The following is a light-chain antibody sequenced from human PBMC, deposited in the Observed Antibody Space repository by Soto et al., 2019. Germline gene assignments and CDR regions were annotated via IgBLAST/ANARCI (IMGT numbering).Light chain of an antibody. J-gene: IGKJ1*01. CDR3: QQYYDYPWT. V-gene: IGKV1-5*01. CDR2: DAS. Sequence: DIQMTQSPFTLSASVGDRITITCRASQSVTTRLAWHQHKPGKAPKVLIYDASNLETGVPSRFSGSGSGREFTLTISSLQPDDFATYYCQQYYDYPWTFGQGTRWIS. CDR1: QSVTTR.